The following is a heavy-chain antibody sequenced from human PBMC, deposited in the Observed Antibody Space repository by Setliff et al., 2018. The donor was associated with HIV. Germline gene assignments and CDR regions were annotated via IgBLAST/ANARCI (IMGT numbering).Heavy chain of an antibody. CDR3: ASVPKERSASYYYYYYMDV. CDR2: IYTSGST. D-gene: IGHD2-2*01. V-gene: IGHV4-61*02. Sequence: SETLSLTCTVSGGSISSGSYYWSWIRQPAGKGLEWIGRIYTSGSTDYNPSLKSRVTISVDTSKNQFPLKLSSVTAADTAVYYCASVPKERSASYYYYYYMDVWGKGTTVTVSS. J-gene: IGHJ6*03. CDR1: GGSISSGSYY.